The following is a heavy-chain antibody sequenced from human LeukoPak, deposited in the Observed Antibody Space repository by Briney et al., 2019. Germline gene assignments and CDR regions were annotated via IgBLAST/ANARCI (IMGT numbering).Heavy chain of an antibody. Sequence: ASVKVSCKASGGTLSSYAISWVRHAPGQGLEWMGGIIPIFGTANYAQKFQGRVTITADESTSTAYMELSSLRSEDTAVYYCARAKGSSSGGNFDYWGQGTLVTVSS. V-gene: IGHV1-69*13. CDR1: GGTLSSYA. D-gene: IGHD6-6*01. CDR3: ARAKGSSSGGNFDY. J-gene: IGHJ4*02. CDR2: IIPIFGTA.